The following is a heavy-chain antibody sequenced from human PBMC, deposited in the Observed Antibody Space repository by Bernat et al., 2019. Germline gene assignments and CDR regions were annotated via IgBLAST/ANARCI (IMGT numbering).Heavy chain of an antibody. Sequence: QVQLVQSGAEVKKPGASVKVSCKASGYTFTSYYMHWVRQAPGQGLEWMGIINPSGGSTSYAQKFQGRVTITRDMSTSTAYMELSSLRSEDTAVYYCAAESLDVWGQGTTVTVSS. CDR3: AAESLDV. CDR1: GYTFTSYY. CDR2: INPSGGST. J-gene: IGHJ6*02. V-gene: IGHV1-46*01.